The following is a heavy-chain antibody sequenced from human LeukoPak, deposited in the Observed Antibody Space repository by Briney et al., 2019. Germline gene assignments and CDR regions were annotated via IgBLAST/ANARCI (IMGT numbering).Heavy chain of an antibody. V-gene: IGHV1-2*02. J-gene: IGHJ3*02. D-gene: IGHD3-22*01. Sequence: ASVKVSCKASGYTFTDYYMHWVRQAPGQGLEWMGWIDPNSGGTNYAQKFQGRVTMTRDTSISTAYMELSRLRADDTAVYYCAREYYDSSGRKHAFDIWGQGTMVTVSS. CDR1: GYTFTDYY. CDR3: AREYYDSSGRKHAFDI. CDR2: IDPNSGGT.